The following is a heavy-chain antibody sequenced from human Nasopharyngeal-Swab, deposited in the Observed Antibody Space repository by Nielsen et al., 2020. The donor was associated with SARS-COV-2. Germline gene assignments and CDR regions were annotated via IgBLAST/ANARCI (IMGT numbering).Heavy chain of an antibody. V-gene: IGHV1-3*01. CDR3: ARDDLRAPYYYDSSGYRGNWFDP. Sequence: WVRQAPGQRLEWMGWINAGNGNTKYSQKFQGRVTITRDTSASTAYMELSSLRSEDTAVYYCARDDLRAPYYYDSSGYRGNWFDPWGQGTLGTVSS. J-gene: IGHJ5*02. D-gene: IGHD3-22*01. CDR2: INAGNGNT.